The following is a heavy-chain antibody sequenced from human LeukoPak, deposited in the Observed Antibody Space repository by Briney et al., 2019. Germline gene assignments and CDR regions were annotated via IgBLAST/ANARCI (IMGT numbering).Heavy chain of an antibody. CDR1: GYTFTSYG. CDR2: ISAYNGNT. CDR3: ARVHYYGSGSKYYYYYYMDV. D-gene: IGHD3-10*01. Sequence: ASVKVSCKASGYTFTSYGISWVRQAPGQGLEGMGWISAYNGNTNYAQKLQGRVTMTTDTSTSTAYMELSSLRSDDTAVYYCARVHYYGSGSKYYYYYYMDVWGKGTTVTISS. J-gene: IGHJ6*03. V-gene: IGHV1-18*01.